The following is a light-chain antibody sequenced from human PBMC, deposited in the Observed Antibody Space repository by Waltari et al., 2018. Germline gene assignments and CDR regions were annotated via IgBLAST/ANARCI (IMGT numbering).Light chain of an antibody. CDR3: SSYTSSSTWV. J-gene: IGLJ3*02. V-gene: IGLV2-14*01. Sequence: QSALTQPASVSGSPGQSITISCTGTSSDVGGYNYVSWHQQHPGKAPKLRIYDVSKRPSGVSNRFSGSKSGNTASLTISGLQAEDEADYYCSSYTSSSTWVFGGGTKLTVL. CDR2: DVS. CDR1: SSDVGGYNY.